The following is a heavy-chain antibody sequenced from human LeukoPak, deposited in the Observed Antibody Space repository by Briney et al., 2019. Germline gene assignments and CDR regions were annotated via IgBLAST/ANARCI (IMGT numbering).Heavy chain of an antibody. V-gene: IGHV3-13*01. Sequence: GGSLRLSCAASGFTFSSYDMHWVRQATGKGLEWVSAIGTAGGTYYPGSVKGRFTISRENAKNSLYLQMNSLRAGDTAVYYCAMGNFDYWGQGTLVTVSS. D-gene: IGHD7-27*01. CDR2: IGTAGGT. CDR1: GFTFSSYD. J-gene: IGHJ4*02. CDR3: AMGNFDY.